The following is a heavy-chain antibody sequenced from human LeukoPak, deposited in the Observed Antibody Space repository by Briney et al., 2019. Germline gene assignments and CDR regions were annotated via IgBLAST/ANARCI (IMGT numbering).Heavy chain of an antibody. J-gene: IGHJ4*02. CDR2: ISSSSSYI. Sequence: PGGSLRLSCAASGFTFSSYSMNWVRQAPGKGLEWVSSISSSSSYIYYADSVKGRFTISRDNAKNSLYLQMNSLRAEDTAVYYCAREAVAGTSLTTVLDYWGQGTLVTVSS. CDR3: AREAVAGTSLTTVLDY. CDR1: GFTFSSYS. V-gene: IGHV3-21*01. D-gene: IGHD6-19*01.